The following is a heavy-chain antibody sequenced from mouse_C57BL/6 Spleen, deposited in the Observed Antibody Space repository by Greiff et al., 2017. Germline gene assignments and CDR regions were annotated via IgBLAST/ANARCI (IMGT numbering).Heavy chain of an antibody. CDR3: AIPLSTVVAPKGYAMDY. CDR2: IHPSDSDT. D-gene: IGHD1-1*01. CDR1: GYTFTSYW. V-gene: IGHV1-74*01. Sequence: QVQLQQPGAELVKPGASVKVSCKASGYTFTSYWMHWVKQRPGQGLEWIGRIHPSDSDTNYNQKFKGKATLTVDKSSSTAYMQLSSLTSEDSAVXYCAIPLSTVVAPKGYAMDYWGQGTSVTVSS. J-gene: IGHJ4*01.